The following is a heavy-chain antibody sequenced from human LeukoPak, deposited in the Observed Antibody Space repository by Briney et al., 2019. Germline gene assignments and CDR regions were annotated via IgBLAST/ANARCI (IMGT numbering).Heavy chain of an antibody. D-gene: IGHD3-16*01. CDR1: GFTFSNYG. CDR2: ISSSGTTI. J-gene: IGHJ4*02. Sequence: PGRSLRLSCAAYGFTFSNYGMHWVRQAPGKGLEWVSYISSSGTTIYYADSVKGRFTISRDNAKNSPYLQMNSLRDEDTAVYHCVGGAYWGQGTLVTVSS. CDR3: VGGAY. V-gene: IGHV3-48*02.